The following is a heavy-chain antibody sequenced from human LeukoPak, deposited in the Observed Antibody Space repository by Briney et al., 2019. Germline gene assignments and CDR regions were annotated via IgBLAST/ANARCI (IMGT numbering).Heavy chain of an antibody. CDR2: ISGSGGST. D-gene: IGHD2-15*01. V-gene: IGHV3-23*01. CDR3: AKVPGGLVVVAATQGGLDY. Sequence: GGSLRLSCAASGFTFSSYAMSWVRQAPGKGLEWVSTISGSGGSTYYADSVKGRFTISRDNSKNTLYLQMNSLRAEDTAVYYCAKVPGGLVVVAATQGGLDYWGQGTLVTVSS. J-gene: IGHJ4*02. CDR1: GFTFSSYA.